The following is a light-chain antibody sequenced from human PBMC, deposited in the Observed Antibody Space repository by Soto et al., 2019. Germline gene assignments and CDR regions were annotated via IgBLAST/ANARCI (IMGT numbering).Light chain of an antibody. J-gene: IGKJ1*01. CDR1: QSIRSY. CDR2: AAS. CDR3: QQSYSTPT. V-gene: IGKV1-39*01. Sequence: DIQMTQSPSSLSASVGDRVTITCRASQSIRSYLNWYQQKPGKAPKLLIYAASSLQSGVPSRFSGSGSGTDFTLTISRLQPEDFAYYYCQQSYSTPTFGQGTKVEIK.